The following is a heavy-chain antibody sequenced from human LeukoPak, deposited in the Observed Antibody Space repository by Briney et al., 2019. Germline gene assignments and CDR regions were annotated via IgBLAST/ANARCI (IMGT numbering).Heavy chain of an antibody. D-gene: IGHD3-22*01. V-gene: IGHV4-59*01. CDR1: GGSISSYY. CDR2: IYYSGST. CDR3: ARGNQYYYDSSGYYPYDAFDI. J-gene: IGHJ3*02. Sequence: PSETLSLTCTVSGGSISSYYWSWIRQPPGKGLEWIGYIYYSGSTNYTPSLKSRVTISVDTSKNQFSLKLSSVTAADTAVYYCARGNQYYYDSSGYYPYDAFDIWGQGTMVTVSS.